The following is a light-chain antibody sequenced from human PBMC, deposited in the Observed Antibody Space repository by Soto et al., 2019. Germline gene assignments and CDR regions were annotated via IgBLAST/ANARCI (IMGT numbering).Light chain of an antibody. V-gene: IGLV8-61*01. CDR2: NTN. J-gene: IGLJ3*02. CDR1: SGSVSTAYY. Sequence: QTVVTQEPSFSVSPGGTVTLTCGLSSGSVSTAYYPNWYQQIPGQAPRALIYNTNTRSSGVPDRFSGSILGNKAALTITGAQADDECDYYCVLYMGGGIWVFGGGTKVT. CDR3: VLYMGGGIWV.